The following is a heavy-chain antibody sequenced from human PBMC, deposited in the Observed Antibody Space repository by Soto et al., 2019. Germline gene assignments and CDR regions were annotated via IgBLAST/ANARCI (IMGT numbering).Heavy chain of an antibody. V-gene: IGHV4-39*07. CDR1: GGSISNPSYY. CDR2: IFYTGLT. Sequence: SETLSLTCTVSGGSISNPSYYWGWVRQPPGKGLEWIGDIFYTGLTYYSPSLKSRVTISVDTSKNQFSLKLSSVTAADTAVYYCARDKGSAGLFFDYWGQGTLVTVSS. CDR3: ARDKGSAGLFFDY. J-gene: IGHJ4*02. D-gene: IGHD2-21*01.